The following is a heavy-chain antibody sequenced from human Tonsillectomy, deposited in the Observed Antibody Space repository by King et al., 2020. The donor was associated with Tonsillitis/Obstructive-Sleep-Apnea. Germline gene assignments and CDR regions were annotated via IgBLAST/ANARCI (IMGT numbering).Heavy chain of an antibody. CDR2: IYYTGNT. J-gene: IGHJ4*02. CDR1: GHSIRSSSYY. Sequence: LQLQESGPRLVKPSETLSLTCTVSGHSIRSSSYYWGWIRQPPGKGLEWIGTIYYTGNTYYNPSLKSRVTISVDTSKNQFSLKLSSVTAADTAMYYCARHVRDGYGTNFDYWGQGTLVTVSS. CDR3: ARHVRDGYGTNFDY. V-gene: IGHV4-39*01. D-gene: IGHD5-24*01.